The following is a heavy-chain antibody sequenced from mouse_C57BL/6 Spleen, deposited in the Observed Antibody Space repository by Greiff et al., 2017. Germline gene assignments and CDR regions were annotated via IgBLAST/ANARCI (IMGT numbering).Heavy chain of an antibody. J-gene: IGHJ1*03. D-gene: IGHD1-1*01. CDR2: ISYDGSN. V-gene: IGHV3-6*01. CDR1: GYSITSGYY. CDR3: ARNYGSSYWYFDV. Sequence: EVQLQEPGPGLVKPSQSLSLTCSVTGYSITSGYYWNWIRQFPGNKLEWMGYISYDGSNNYNPSLKNRIPITRDTSKNQFFLKLNSVATEDAATYYCARNYGSSYWYFDVWGTGTTVTVSS.